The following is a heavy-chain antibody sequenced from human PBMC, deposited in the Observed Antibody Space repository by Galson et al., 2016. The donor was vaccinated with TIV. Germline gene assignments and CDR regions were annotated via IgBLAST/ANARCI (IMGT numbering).Heavy chain of an antibody. CDR2: IYAGDSDT. V-gene: IGHV5-51*03. CDR1: GYSFTSNW. D-gene: IGHD5-18*01. J-gene: IGHJ4*02. CDR3: ARAPGYTGYSYGYFDS. Sequence: QSGAEVTKPGESLKISCKVSGYSFTSNWIAWVRQMPGKGLEWMGIIYAGDSDTRYSPSFQGQVTISADESVSTAYLQWSNLNASDSAMYFCARAPGYTGYSYGYFDSWGRGTLVTVSS.